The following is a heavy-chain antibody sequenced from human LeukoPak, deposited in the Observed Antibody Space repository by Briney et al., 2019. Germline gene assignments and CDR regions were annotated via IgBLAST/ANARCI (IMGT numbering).Heavy chain of an antibody. CDR2: ISYSGST. J-gene: IGHJ4*02. V-gene: IGHV4-59*11. Sequence: SETLSLTCTVSGGSISSHYWSWIRQPPGKGLEWIGYISYSGSTDYNPPLKSRVTISVDTSRNQFSPRLRSVIDADTAVYYCARIDGSSWPFDIWGQGILVTVSS. D-gene: IGHD6-13*01. CDR1: GGSISSHY. CDR3: ARIDGSSWPFDI.